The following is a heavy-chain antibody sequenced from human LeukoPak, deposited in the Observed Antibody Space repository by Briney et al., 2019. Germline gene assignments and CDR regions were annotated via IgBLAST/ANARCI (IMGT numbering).Heavy chain of an antibody. J-gene: IGHJ4*02. CDR2: ITAYNDST. CDR1: GYTFTSYG. CDR3: ARALLWFGEPSHIDY. Sequence: GSVKLSCKASGYTFTSYGISWVRQAPGQGLEWMGWITAYNDSTNYAQKLQGRVTMTTDTSTSTAYMELRSLRSDDTAVYYCARALLWFGEPSHIDYWGQGTLVTASS. D-gene: IGHD3-10*01. V-gene: IGHV1-18*01.